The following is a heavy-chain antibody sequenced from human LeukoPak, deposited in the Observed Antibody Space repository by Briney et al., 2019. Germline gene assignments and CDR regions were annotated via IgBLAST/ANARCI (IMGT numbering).Heavy chain of an antibody. Sequence: GGSLRLSCSASGFTFITHGMHWVRQAPGKGLEWVAFIWADGSHKYYADSVKGRFTISRDNSKSTLYLQMNSLRVEDTSVYSCARDPPDSGWAFWSWGQGTLVTVSS. J-gene: IGHJ4*02. CDR3: ARDPPDSGWAFWS. CDR2: IWADGSHK. D-gene: IGHD6-19*01. V-gene: IGHV3-33*01. CDR1: GFTFITHG.